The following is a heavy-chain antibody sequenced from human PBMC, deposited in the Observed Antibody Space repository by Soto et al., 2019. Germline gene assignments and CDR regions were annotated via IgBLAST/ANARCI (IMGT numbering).Heavy chain of an antibody. V-gene: IGHV4-31*03. CDR1: GGSISSGGYY. Sequence: KASETLSLTCTVSGGSISSGGYYWSWIRQHPGKGLEWIGYIYYSGSTYYNPSLKSRVTISVDTSKNQFSLKLSSVTAADTAVYYCARDLGDKRSSWHYYYGMDVWGQGTTVTVSS. CDR3: ARDLGDKRSSWHYYYGMDV. D-gene: IGHD6-13*01. J-gene: IGHJ6*02. CDR2: IYYSGST.